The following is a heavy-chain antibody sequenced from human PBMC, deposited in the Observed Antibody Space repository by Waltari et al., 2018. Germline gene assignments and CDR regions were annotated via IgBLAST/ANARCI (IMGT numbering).Heavy chain of an antibody. D-gene: IGHD3-3*01. CDR1: GLSVSSNY. J-gene: IGHJ4*02. CDR2: FYNGDST. CDR3: AKGEEWPTVVRH. V-gene: IGHV3-53*01. Sequence: EVQLVESGGGLIQPGESLRLSCAASGLSVSSNYMSWVRQAPGKGLEVVAVFYNGDSTHYADSVEGRFTSARDNSKNTLDLQMNRLRGEDTAVYYCAKGEEWPTVVRHWGQGTLVTVSS.